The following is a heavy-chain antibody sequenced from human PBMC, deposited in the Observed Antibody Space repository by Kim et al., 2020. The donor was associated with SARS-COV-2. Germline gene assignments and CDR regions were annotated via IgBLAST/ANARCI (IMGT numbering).Heavy chain of an antibody. J-gene: IGHJ5*02. D-gene: IGHD2-2*01. V-gene: IGHV3-23*01. Sequence: SVKGRFTISRDNSKNTLYLQMNSLRAEDTAVYYCAKVRRVVVVPAAIFDPWGQGTLVTVSS. CDR3: AKVRRVVVVPAAIFDP.